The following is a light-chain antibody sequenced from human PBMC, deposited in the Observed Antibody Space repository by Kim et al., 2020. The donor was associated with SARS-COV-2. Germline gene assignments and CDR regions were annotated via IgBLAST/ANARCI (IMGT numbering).Light chain of an antibody. J-gene: IGLJ7*01. CDR1: DLDPAATT. CDR2: NNN. V-gene: IGLV1-44*01. CDR3: LSWDDSLKGPV. Sequence: TVSVSATDLDPAATTARRYHHVPEPAPSLVMYNNNQRHSGVSARFSGPQSGDSATLAISGLQSADEADYYCLSWDDSLKGPVFGGGTQLTVL.